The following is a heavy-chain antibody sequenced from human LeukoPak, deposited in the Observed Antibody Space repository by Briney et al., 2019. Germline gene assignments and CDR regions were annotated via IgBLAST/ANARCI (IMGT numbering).Heavy chain of an antibody. J-gene: IGHJ6*03. CDR2: ISTRKST. CDR1: GGSISSGSYY. CDR3: ARRAYCSSTSCYLSGYHYYMDV. V-gene: IGHV4-61*02. D-gene: IGHD2-2*01. Sequence: PSETLSLTCTVSGGSISSGSYYWSWIRQPAGKGLEWIGRISTRKSTNYNPSLRSRVTISLDTSKNQFSLRLTSVTAADTAVYYCARRAYCSSTSCYLSGYHYYMDVWGKGTTVTVSS.